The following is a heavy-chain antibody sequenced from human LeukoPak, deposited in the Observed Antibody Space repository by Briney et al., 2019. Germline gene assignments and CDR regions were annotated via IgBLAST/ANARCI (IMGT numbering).Heavy chain of an antibody. Sequence: SGPTLVKPTQTLTLTCTFSGLSVTSREVGVGWVRQPPGRAPEWLALIYWNGEERYSSSLRSRLTITKDTSKNQVVLSMTNMDPLDSATYYCARRRGFVGAAAFDFWGQGILVTVSS. V-gene: IGHV2-5*01. CDR3: ARRRGFVGAAAFDF. CDR1: GLSVTSREVG. D-gene: IGHD2-2*01. CDR2: IYWNGEE. J-gene: IGHJ4*02.